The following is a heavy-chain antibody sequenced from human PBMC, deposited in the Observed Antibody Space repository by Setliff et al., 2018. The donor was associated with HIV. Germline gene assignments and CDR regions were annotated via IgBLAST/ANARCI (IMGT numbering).Heavy chain of an antibody. CDR1: GDSIRSYY. CDR3: ARHPRHYNILTGYRYYYMDV. Sequence: PSETLSLTCSASGDSIRSYYWSWIRQPPGKGLEWIGYIYTGGNSYNPSPNYNPSLKSRVTVSVDTSKNEFNLKLTSVTAADTAVYYCARHPRHYNILTGYRYYYMDVWGKGTTVTVSS. V-gene: IGHV4-4*09. D-gene: IGHD3-9*01. CDR2: IYTGGNSYNPSP. J-gene: IGHJ6*03.